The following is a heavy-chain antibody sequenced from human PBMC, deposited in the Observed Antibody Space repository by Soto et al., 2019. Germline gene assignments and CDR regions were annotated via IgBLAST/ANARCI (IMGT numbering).Heavy chain of an antibody. D-gene: IGHD6-13*01. CDR3: AKDRSLGIAAAGTSDY. V-gene: IGHV3-23*01. J-gene: IGHJ4*02. CDR2: ISGSGGST. CDR1: GFTFSSYA. Sequence: GGSLRLSCAASGFTFSSYAMSWVRQAPGKGLEWVSAISGSGGSTYYADSVKGRFTISRDNSKNTLYLQMNSLRAEDTAVYYCAKDRSLGIAAAGTSDYWGQGTLVTVSS.